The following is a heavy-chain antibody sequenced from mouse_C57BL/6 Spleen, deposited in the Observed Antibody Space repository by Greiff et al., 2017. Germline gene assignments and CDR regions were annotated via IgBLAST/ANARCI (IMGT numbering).Heavy chain of an antibody. V-gene: IGHV5-17*01. CDR1: GFTFSDYG. D-gene: IGHD3-2*02. J-gene: IGHJ4*01. CDR2: ISSGSSTI. CDR3: ARKPTAQATAMDY. Sequence: EVQRVESGGGLVKPGGSLKLSCAASGFTFSDYGMHWVRQAPEKGLEWVAYISSGSSTIYYADTVKGRFTISRDNAKNTLFLQMTSLRSEDTAMYYCARKPTAQATAMDYWGQGTSVTVSS.